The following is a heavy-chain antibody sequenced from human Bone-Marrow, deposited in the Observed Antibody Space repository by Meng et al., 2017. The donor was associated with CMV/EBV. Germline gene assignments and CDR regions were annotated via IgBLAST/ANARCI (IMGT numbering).Heavy chain of an antibody. V-gene: IGHV1-18*01. J-gene: IGHJ4*02. Sequence: ASVKVSCKASGYTFTSYGISWVRQAPGQGLEWMGWISAYNGNTNYAQKLQGRVTMTTDTSTSTAYMELRSLRSDDTAVYYCARAGYYDSSGYYYADYWGQDTLVTVSS. CDR2: ISAYNGNT. D-gene: IGHD3-22*01. CDR1: GYTFTSYG. CDR3: ARAGYYDSSGYYYADY.